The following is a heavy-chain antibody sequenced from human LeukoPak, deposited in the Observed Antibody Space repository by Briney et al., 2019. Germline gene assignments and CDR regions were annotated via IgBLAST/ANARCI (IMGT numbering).Heavy chain of an antibody. J-gene: IGHJ4*02. CDR3: ASHLSQQPTPADPLDY. V-gene: IGHV3-23*01. CDR2: ISGSGGST. Sequence: PGGTLRLSCAASGFTFSSYGMSWVRQAPGKGLEWVSAISGSGGSTYYADSVKGRFTISRDNSKNTLYLQMNSLRAEDTAVYYCASHLSQQPTPADPLDYWGQGTLVTVSS. D-gene: IGHD6-13*01. CDR1: GFTFSSYG.